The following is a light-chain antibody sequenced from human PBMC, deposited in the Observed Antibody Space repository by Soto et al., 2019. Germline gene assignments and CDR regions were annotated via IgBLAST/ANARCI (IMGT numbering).Light chain of an antibody. CDR2: DNT. CDR1: SSNIGAGYH. CDR3: QSYDSSLSGVL. J-gene: IGLJ3*02. Sequence: QAVVTQPPSVSGAPGQRVTISCTGSSSNIGAGYHVHWYQQVPGTAPKLLIYDNTNRPSGVPDRFSGSKSGTSASLAITGLQAGDEADYYCQSYDSSLSGVLFGGGTKLTVL. V-gene: IGLV1-40*01.